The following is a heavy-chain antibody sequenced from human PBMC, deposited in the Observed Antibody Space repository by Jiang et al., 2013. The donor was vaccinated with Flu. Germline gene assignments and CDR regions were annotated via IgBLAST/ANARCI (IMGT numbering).Heavy chain of an antibody. Sequence: CIVSGGSVSTYYWSWIRQPPGKGLEWIGYIYYTGSTNYNPSLKSRVTISVDTSKNQFSLKLTSVTAADTAVYYCARSFRDYDSSGYYHLDYWGQGTLVTVSS. CDR3: ARSFRDYDSSGYYHLDY. V-gene: IGHV4-59*02. D-gene: IGHD3-22*01. CDR1: GGSVSTYY. CDR2: IYYTGST. J-gene: IGHJ4*02.